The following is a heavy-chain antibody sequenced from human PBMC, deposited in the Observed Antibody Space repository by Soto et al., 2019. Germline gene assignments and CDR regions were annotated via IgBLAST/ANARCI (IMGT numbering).Heavy chain of an antibody. D-gene: IGHD2-15*01. Sequence: QITLKESGPTLVNPTQTLTLTCTLSGFSLTTSGVTVGWIRQPPGKALEWLALIYWDDANRYSPSLKNRLTITNETSKNQVVLTMTNMDPVDTATYYCVHLENRWLADYWGQGALVTVSS. V-gene: IGHV2-5*02. CDR3: VHLENRWLADY. CDR1: GFSLTTSGVT. J-gene: IGHJ4*02. CDR2: IYWDDAN.